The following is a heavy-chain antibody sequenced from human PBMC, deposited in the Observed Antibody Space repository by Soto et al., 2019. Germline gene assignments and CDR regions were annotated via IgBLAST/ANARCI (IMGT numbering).Heavy chain of an antibody. CDR1: GFTFINYN. J-gene: IGHJ5*02. Sequence: EVQLLESGGGLVQPGGSLRLSCAASGFTFINYNMNWVRQAPGKGLEWVSTIISTGGTTYYADSVKGRFTISRDNSKNTLYFQMDSLRAEETAVYYCAKTLGTTGGNYVDTWGQGTLVTVSS. V-gene: IGHV3-23*01. D-gene: IGHD1-1*01. CDR3: AKTLGTTGGNYVDT. CDR2: IISTGGTT.